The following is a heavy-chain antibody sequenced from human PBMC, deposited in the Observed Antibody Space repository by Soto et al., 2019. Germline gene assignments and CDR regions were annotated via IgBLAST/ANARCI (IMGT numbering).Heavy chain of an antibody. Sequence: QVQLVESGGGVVQPGRSLRLSCAASGFTFSSFSLHWVRQAPGKGLEWLALISYDGSNKYNADSVKGRFTVSRDNSNNTLYLHRSSLIPEATAVYFGARTTTVAGPPEFDYWGREPWSPSPQ. J-gene: IGHJ4*02. V-gene: IGHV3-30-3*01. D-gene: IGHD6-19*01. CDR1: GFTFSSFS. CDR3: ARTTTVAGPPEFDY. CDR2: ISYDGSNK.